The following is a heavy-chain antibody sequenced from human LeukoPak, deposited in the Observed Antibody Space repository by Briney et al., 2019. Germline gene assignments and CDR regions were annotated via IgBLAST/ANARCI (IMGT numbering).Heavy chain of an antibody. D-gene: IGHD4-11*01. Sequence: GGSLRLSCAASGFTVSSNYMNWVRQAPGKGLEWVSVIYSGGITYYADSVKGRFTISRDNSKNTLYLQMNSLRAEDTAVYYCASRATVTTDRFWFDPWGQGTLVTVSP. CDR1: GFTVSSNY. V-gene: IGHV3-53*01. J-gene: IGHJ5*02. CDR3: ASRATVTTDRFWFDP. CDR2: IYSGGIT.